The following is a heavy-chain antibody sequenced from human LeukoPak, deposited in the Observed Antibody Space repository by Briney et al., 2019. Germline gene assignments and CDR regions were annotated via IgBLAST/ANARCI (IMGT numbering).Heavy chain of an antibody. CDR1: GFTFTSYA. Sequence: GAPVKVSCKTSGFTFTSYAMHWVRQAPGQSLEWMGWINAGNGNTKYSQKFQGRVTITRDTSASTVYMELSSLRSEDTAVYYCAREAWGSSRSDYWGQGTLVTVSP. D-gene: IGHD6-13*01. CDR3: AREAWGSSRSDY. J-gene: IGHJ4*02. V-gene: IGHV1-3*01. CDR2: INAGNGNT.